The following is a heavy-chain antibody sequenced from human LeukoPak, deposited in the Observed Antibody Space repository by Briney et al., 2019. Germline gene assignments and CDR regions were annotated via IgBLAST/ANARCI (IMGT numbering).Heavy chain of an antibody. J-gene: IGHJ4*02. CDR2: ISWDGGST. Sequence: GGSLRLSCAASGSTFDDYAMHLVRHAPGKGREWVSLISWDGGSTYYADTVKGRFTISRDNSKNSLYLQMNSLRAEDTALYYCAKSGGSVMGQWLTIDYWGQGTLVTVSS. D-gene: IGHD6-19*01. V-gene: IGHV3-43D*03. CDR3: AKSGGSVMGQWLTIDY. CDR1: GSTFDDYA.